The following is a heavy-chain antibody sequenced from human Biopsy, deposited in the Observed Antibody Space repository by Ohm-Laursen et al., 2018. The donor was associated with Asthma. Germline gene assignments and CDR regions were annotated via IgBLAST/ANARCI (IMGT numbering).Heavy chain of an antibody. Sequence: PQTLTLTCTFSGFSLKIGAVGVGWIRQPPGKAPECLAVIYWIDDKYYSPSLRNRLTVSKDTSRNRVVLAMTNMEPRDTATYFCARAIRLEDFLTGSFTSYLDNWDLGTLVSVS. D-gene: IGHD3/OR15-3a*01. CDR2: IYWIDDK. CDR1: GFSLKIGAVG. J-gene: IGHJ4*01. CDR3: ARAIRLEDFLTGSFTSYLDN. V-gene: IGHV2-5*01.